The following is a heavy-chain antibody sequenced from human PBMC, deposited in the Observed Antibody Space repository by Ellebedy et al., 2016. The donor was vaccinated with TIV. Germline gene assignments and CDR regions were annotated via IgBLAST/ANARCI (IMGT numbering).Heavy chain of an antibody. V-gene: IGHV4-34*01. Sequence: MPSETLSLTCAVYGGSFSGYYWSWIRQPPGKGLEWIGEINHSGSTNYNPSLKSRVTISVDTSKNQFSLKLSSVTAADTAVYYCARAQYSSGFDYWGQGNLVTVSS. J-gene: IGHJ4*02. D-gene: IGHD3-22*01. CDR2: INHSGST. CDR1: GGSFSGYY. CDR3: ARAQYSSGFDY.